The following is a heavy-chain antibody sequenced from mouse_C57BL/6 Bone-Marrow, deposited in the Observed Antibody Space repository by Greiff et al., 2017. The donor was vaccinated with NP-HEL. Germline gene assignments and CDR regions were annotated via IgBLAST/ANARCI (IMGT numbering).Heavy chain of an antibody. CDR2: IYPGNSDT. Sequence: VQLQQSGTVLARPGASVKMSCKTSGYTFTSYWMHWVNQRPGQGLEWIGAIYPGNSDTSYNQKFKGKAKLTAVTSASTAYMELSSLTNEDAAVYYCTSGITTVVADYWGQGTTLTVSS. J-gene: IGHJ2*01. D-gene: IGHD1-1*01. CDR1: GYTFTSYW. CDR3: TSGITTVVADY. V-gene: IGHV1-5*01.